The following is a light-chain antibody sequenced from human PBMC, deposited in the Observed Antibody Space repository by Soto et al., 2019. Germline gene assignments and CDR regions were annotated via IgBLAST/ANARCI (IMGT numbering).Light chain of an antibody. CDR2: GVD. V-gene: IGLV2-23*02. CDR3: CSYASTVTWV. J-gene: IGLJ3*02. Sequence: QSALTQPASLSGSPGQSITISCTGTSSDVGTHSLVSWYQQHPGKAPKLIIYGVDKWPSGVSDRFSGSKSGNGASLTISGLQSEDEAHYYCCSYASTVTWVFGGGTKVTVL. CDR1: SSDVGTHSL.